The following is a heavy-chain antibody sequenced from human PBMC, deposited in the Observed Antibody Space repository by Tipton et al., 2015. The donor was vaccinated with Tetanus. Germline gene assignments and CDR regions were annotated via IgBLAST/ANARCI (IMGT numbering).Heavy chain of an antibody. V-gene: IGHV3-33*01. CDR1: GFTFNGYG. J-gene: IGHJ4*02. CDR2: VWYDGSKQ. Sequence: SLRLSCAASGFTFNGYGMHWVRQAPGKGLEWLALVWYDGSKQYYADSVKGRFTISSDNSKNTVDLQMNNLSDEDTAVYYWARERSWGWLGPVGSWGQGTLVAVSS. D-gene: IGHD3-3*01. CDR3: ARERSWGWLGPVGS.